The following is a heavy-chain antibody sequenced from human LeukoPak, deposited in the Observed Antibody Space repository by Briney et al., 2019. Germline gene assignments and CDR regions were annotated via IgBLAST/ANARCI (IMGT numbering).Heavy chain of an antibody. Sequence: PSETLSLTCAVYGGSFSGYYWSWIRQPPGKGLEWIGEINHSGSTNYNPSLKSRVTISVDTSKNQFSLKLSSVTAADTAVYYCARGTWGYSYGTRGRFDYWGQGTLVTVSS. CDR3: ARGTWGYSYGTRGRFDY. CDR1: GGSFSGYY. V-gene: IGHV4-34*01. J-gene: IGHJ4*02. D-gene: IGHD5-18*01. CDR2: INHSGST.